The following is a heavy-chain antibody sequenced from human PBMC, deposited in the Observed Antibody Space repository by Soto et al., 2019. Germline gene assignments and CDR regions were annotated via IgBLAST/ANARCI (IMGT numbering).Heavy chain of an antibody. CDR2: IYPGDSDT. CDR1: GYSFTSYW. CDR3: ARPALVGATSAYYYYGMDV. J-gene: IGHJ6*02. D-gene: IGHD1-26*01. Sequence: PGESLKISCKGSGYSFTSYWIGRVRQMPGKGLEWMGIIYPGDSDTRYSPSFQGQGNISADKSISTAYLQWSSLKGSDTAMYYCARPALVGATSAYYYYGMDVWGQGTRVTVSS. V-gene: IGHV5-51*01.